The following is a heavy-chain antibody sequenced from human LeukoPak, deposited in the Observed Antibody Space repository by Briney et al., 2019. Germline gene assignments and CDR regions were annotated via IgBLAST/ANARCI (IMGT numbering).Heavy chain of an antibody. CDR3: ARDLYSSGSNWFDP. D-gene: IGHD6-19*01. V-gene: IGHV3-7*01. Sequence: GGSLRLSCVASGFTFSSYWMSRVRQAPGKGLEWVANMKQDGSEKYYVDSVKGRFTISRDNAKNSLYLQMSSLRAEDTAVYYCARDLYSSGSNWFDPWGQGTLVTVSS. J-gene: IGHJ5*02. CDR2: MKQDGSEK. CDR1: GFTFSSYW.